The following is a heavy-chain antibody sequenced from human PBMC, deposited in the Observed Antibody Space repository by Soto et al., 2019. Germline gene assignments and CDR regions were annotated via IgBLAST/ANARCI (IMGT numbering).Heavy chain of an antibody. CDR3: ARATAAAFDY. D-gene: IGHD6-13*01. Sequence: SETLSLTCAVYGGCFSGYYWSWIRQPPGKGLEWIGEINHSGSTNYNPSLKSRVTISVDTSKNQFSLKLSSVTAADTAVYYCARATAAAFDYWGQGNLVTVS. V-gene: IGHV4-34*01. CDR2: INHSGST. J-gene: IGHJ4*02. CDR1: GGCFSGYY.